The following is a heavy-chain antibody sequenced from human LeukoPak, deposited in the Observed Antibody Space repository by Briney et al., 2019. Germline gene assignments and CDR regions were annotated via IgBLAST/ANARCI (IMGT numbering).Heavy chain of an antibody. V-gene: IGHV4-4*02. D-gene: IGHD3-3*01. J-gene: IGHJ6*03. Sequence: SETLSLTCAVSGGSISSSNWWSWVRQPPGKGLEWIGEIYHSGSTYYNPSLKSRVTISVDTSKNQFSLKLSSVTAADTAVYYCARAISGVYYYYMDVWGKGTTVTVSS. CDR1: GGSISSSNW. CDR3: ARAISGVYYYYMDV. CDR2: IYHSGST.